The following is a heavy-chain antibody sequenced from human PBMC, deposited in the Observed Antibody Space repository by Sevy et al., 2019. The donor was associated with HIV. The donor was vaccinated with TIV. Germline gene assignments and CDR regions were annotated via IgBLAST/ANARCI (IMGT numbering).Heavy chain of an antibody. CDR1: GFTFSNYG. D-gene: IGHD1-26*01. V-gene: IGHV3-30*18. CDR2: VSYDGSTK. Sequence: GGSLRLSCAASGFTFSNYGMHWVRQAPGKGLEWVAVVSYDGSTKYYADFVKGRFTISRDNSKNTVYLQMNTLRTEDTAVFYCAKGSKATDSPFDLCGQGTMVTVSS. CDR3: AKGSKATDSPFDL. J-gene: IGHJ3*01.